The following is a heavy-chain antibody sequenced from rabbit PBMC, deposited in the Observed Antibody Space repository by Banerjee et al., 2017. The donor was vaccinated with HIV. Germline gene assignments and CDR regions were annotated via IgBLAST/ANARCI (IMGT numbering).Heavy chain of an antibody. J-gene: IGHJ4*01. Sequence: QLKETGGGLVQPGGSLTLSCKASGFDFSSYYMSWVRQAPGKGLEWIGIIYAGKGSTDYASWVNGRFTISSDNAQNTVDLQMNSLTAADTATYFCARVGELYYTYGYAGYAYATGYYFNLWGPGTLVTVS. CDR3: ARVGELYYTYGYAGYAYATGYYFNL. CDR1: GFDFSSYY. V-gene: IGHV1S7*01. D-gene: IGHD6-1*01. CDR2: IYAGKGST.